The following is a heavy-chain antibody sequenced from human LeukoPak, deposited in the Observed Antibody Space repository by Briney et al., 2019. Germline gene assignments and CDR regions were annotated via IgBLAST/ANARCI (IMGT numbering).Heavy chain of an antibody. J-gene: IGHJ4*02. D-gene: IGHD3-10*01. Sequence: SETLSLTCTVSGGSISSYYWSWIRQPPGEGLEWIGYIYYSGSTNYNPSLKSRVTISVDTSKNQFSLKLSSVTAADTAVYYCASSATQEVLFYYWGQGTLVTVSS. CDR3: ASSATQEVLFYY. V-gene: IGHV4-59*01. CDR1: GGSISSYY. CDR2: IYYSGST.